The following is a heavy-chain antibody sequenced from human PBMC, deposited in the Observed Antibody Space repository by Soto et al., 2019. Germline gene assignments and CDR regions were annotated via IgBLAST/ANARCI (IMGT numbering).Heavy chain of an antibody. Sequence: SETLSLTCTVSGVSMSSGGYSWSWIRQHPGKGLEWIGYIYYSGSTYYNPSLKSRVTISVDTSKNQFSLKLSSVTAADTAVYYCARDVTNYFDYWGQGILVTVSS. CDR2: IYYSGST. J-gene: IGHJ4*02. D-gene: IGHD2-21*02. V-gene: IGHV4-31*03. CDR3: ARDVTNYFDY. CDR1: GVSMSSGGYS.